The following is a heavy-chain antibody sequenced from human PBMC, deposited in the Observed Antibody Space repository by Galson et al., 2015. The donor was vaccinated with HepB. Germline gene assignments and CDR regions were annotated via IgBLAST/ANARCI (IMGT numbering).Heavy chain of an antibody. CDR3: ARGGGVGTTTPAFDI. CDR1: GFTFSGYD. D-gene: IGHD1-26*01. J-gene: IGHJ3*02. CDR2: IATAGDS. Sequence: SLRLSCAASGFTFSGYDMHWVRQATGKGLEWVSGIATAGDSYYPGSVKGRFSISRENAKNSLYLQMNSLRAGDTAVYYCARGGGVGTTTPAFDIWGQGTMVTVSS. V-gene: IGHV3-13*01.